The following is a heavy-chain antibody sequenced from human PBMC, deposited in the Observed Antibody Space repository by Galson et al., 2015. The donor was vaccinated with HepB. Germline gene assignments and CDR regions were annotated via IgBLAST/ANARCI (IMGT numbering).Heavy chain of an antibody. J-gene: IGHJ5*02. Sequence: SVKVSCKASGYTFTNYAIYWVRQAPGQGLEWVGWINTNSGSPTHAQGFTGRFVFSLDTSVSTAHLQINSLKPEDTAIYYCARRNYDDRGYQWWFDPWGQGTQVIVTS. CDR3: ARRNYDDRGYQWWFDP. CDR1: GYTFTNYA. CDR2: INTNSGSP. V-gene: IGHV7-4-1*02. D-gene: IGHD3-22*01.